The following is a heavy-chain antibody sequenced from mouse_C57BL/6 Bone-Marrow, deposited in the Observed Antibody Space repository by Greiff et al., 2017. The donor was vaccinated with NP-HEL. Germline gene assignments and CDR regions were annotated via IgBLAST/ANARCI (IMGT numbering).Heavy chain of an antibody. CDR1: GYAFSSSW. J-gene: IGHJ2*01. D-gene: IGHD3-3*01. V-gene: IGHV1-82*01. Sequence: QVQLQQSGPELVKPGASVKISCKASGYAFSSSWMNWVKQRPGKGLEWIGRIYPGDGDTNYNGKIQGKATLTAEQSSRTAYMQLSSLTSEDSAVYFCAIRELLDYFDYWGQGTTRTVSS. CDR3: AIRELLDYFDY. CDR2: IYPGDGDT.